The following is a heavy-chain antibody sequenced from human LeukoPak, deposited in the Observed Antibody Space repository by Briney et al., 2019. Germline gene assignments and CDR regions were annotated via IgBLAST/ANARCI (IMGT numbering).Heavy chain of an antibody. CDR2: IYYSGST. Sequence: PSETLSLTCAVYGGSFSGYYWSWIRQPPGKGLEWIGYIYYSGSTNYNPSLKSRVTISVDTSKNQFSLKLSSVTAADTAVYYCAGGPRLKNYYDSSGYYYFDYWGQGTLVTVSS. CDR3: AGGPRLKNYYDSSGYYYFDY. J-gene: IGHJ4*02. CDR1: GGSFSGYY. V-gene: IGHV4-59*01. D-gene: IGHD3-22*01.